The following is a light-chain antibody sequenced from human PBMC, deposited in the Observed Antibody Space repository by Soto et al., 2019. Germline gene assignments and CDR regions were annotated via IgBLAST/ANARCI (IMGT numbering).Light chain of an antibody. V-gene: IGLV1-36*01. Sequence: QSVLTQPPSVSGSPRQRVTISCSGSTSNIGNNYVNWYQQLPGKAPNLLIFHDDLLPSGVSDRFSGYKSGTSASLAISGLQSEDEADYYCEAWDDSLNGHVFGGGTKLTVL. J-gene: IGLJ3*02. CDR2: HDD. CDR3: EAWDDSLNGHV. CDR1: TSNIGNNY.